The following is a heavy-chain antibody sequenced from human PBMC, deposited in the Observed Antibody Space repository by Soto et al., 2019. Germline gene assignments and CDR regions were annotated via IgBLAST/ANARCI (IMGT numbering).Heavy chain of an antibody. V-gene: IGHV1-18*04. CDR3: ARDRGRRGYSGYDLLYGMDV. J-gene: IGHJ6*02. CDR2: ISAYDGNT. CDR1: GYTFTSYG. D-gene: IGHD5-12*01. Sequence: ASVKVSCKASGYTFTSYGIRWVRQAPGQGLEWMGWISAYDGNTNYAQKLQGRFTMTTDTSTSTAYMELRSLRSDDTAVYYCARDRGRRGYSGYDLLYGMDVWGQGTTVTVSS.